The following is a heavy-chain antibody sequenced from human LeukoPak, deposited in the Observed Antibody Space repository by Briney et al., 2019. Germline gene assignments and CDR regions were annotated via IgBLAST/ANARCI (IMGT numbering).Heavy chain of an antibody. V-gene: IGHV5-10-1*01. J-gene: IGHJ4*02. CDR1: GYSFTNYW. D-gene: IGHD4-17*01. CDR3: ATGASKVTTDFANY. Sequence: GESLKISCKGYGYSFTNYWISWVRQMPGKGLEWMGRIDPSDSYTKYSPSFEGHVTISVDKSISTAFLQWNSLKASDSAMYYCATGASKVTTDFANYWGQGTQVAVSS. CDR2: IDPSDSYT.